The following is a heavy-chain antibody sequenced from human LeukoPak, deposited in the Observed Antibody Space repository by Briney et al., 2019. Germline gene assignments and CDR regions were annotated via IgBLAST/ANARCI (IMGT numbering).Heavy chain of an antibody. V-gene: IGHV3-23*01. Sequence: GGSLRLPCAASGFTFSSYAMSWVRQAPGKGLEWVSAISGSGGSTYYADSVKGRFTISRDNSKNTLSLQMNSLKAEDTALYYCAKELWEGSGYVDYWGQGILVTVSS. J-gene: IGHJ4*02. D-gene: IGHD3-3*01. CDR1: GFTFSSYA. CDR2: ISGSGGST. CDR3: AKELWEGSGYVDY.